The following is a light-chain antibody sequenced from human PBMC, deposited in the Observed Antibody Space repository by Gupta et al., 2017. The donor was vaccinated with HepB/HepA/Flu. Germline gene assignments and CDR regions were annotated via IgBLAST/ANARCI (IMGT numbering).Light chain of an antibody. Sequence: IVLTQSPATLSVSPGERATLSCRPSQSVSSDLAWYQQKPGQAPRLLIYDASNRATGIPARFSGSGSGADFTLTISSLEPEDSAVYYCQQRSNWPPEYTFGQGTKLEIK. CDR3: QQRSNWPPEYT. CDR1: QSVSSD. V-gene: IGKV3-11*01. J-gene: IGKJ2*01. CDR2: DAS.